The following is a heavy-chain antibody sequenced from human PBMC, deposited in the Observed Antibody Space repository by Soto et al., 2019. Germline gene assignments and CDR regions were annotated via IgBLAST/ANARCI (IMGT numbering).Heavy chain of an antibody. J-gene: IGHJ3*02. CDR2: INSDGSST. Sequence: GGSLRLSCAASGFTFSSYWMHWVRQAPGKGLVWVSRINSDGSSTSYADSVKGRFTISRDNAKNTLYLQMNSLRAEDTAVYYCARKPGWFGDLDAFDIWGQGTMVTVSS. V-gene: IGHV3-74*01. CDR1: GFTFSSYW. CDR3: ARKPGWFGDLDAFDI. D-gene: IGHD3-10*01.